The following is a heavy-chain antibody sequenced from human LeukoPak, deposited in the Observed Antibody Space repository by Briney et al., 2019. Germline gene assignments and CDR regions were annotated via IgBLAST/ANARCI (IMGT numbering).Heavy chain of an antibody. CDR2: IYYSGST. Sequence: ETLSLTCTVSGGSIXSYYWSWIRQPPGKGLEWIGYIYYSGSTNYNPSLNRRLTISVATSKTQFSLKLSSVTAADTAVYYCARTGYSSSWYWFDHWGQGTLVTVSS. J-gene: IGHJ5*02. CDR1: GGSIXSYY. D-gene: IGHD6-13*01. V-gene: IGHV4-59*08. CDR3: ARTGYSSSWYWFDH.